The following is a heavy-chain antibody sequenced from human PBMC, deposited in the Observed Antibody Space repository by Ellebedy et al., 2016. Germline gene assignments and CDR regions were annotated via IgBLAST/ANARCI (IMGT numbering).Heavy chain of an antibody. CDR2: INPNSGGT. D-gene: IGHD4/OR15-4a*01. V-gene: IGHV1-2*02. CDR1: GYTFTTSG. J-gene: IGHJ5*02. Sequence: ASVKVSCXASGYTFTTSGISWVRQAPGQGLEWMGWINPNSGGTNYAQKFQGRVTMTRDTSISTAYMELSRLRSDDTAVYYCARRLTTLSWFNPWGQGTLVTVSS. CDR3: ARRLTTLSWFNP.